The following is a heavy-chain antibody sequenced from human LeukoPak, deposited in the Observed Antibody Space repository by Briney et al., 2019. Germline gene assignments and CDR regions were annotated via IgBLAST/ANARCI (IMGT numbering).Heavy chain of an antibody. CDR1: GGTFSSYA. CDR3: ASSGRTAIGAFDI. CDR2: IIPIFGTA. D-gene: IGHD2-21*02. J-gene: IGHJ3*02. V-gene: IGHV1-69*05. Sequence: ASVKVSCEASGGTFSSYAISWVRQAPGQGLEWMGGIIPIFGTANYAQKFQGRVTITTDESTSTAYMELSSLRSEDTAVYYCASSGRTAIGAFDIWGQGTMVTVSS.